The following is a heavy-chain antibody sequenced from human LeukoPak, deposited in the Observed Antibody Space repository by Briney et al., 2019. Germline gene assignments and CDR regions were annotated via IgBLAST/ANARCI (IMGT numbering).Heavy chain of an antibody. Sequence: SETLSLTCTVSGGSISSGDYYWSWIRQPPGKGLEWIGYIYYSGSTYYNPSLKSRVTISVDTSKNQFSLKLSSVTAADTAVYYCARAMEGHSYGNDFDYWGQGTLVTVSS. CDR3: ARAMEGHSYGNDFDY. V-gene: IGHV4-30-4*01. CDR2: IYYSGST. D-gene: IGHD5-18*01. J-gene: IGHJ4*02. CDR1: GGSISSGDYY.